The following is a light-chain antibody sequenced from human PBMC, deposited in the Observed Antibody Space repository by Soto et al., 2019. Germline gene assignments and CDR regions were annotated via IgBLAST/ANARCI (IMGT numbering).Light chain of an antibody. V-gene: IGKV3-20*01. CDR1: QSVGSIY. Sequence: DIVLTPSPGTVSVSPGERATLSCRASQSVGSIYLAWYQQKPGQAPRLLIYGASTRATGIPDRFSGSGSGTDFSLTTDRLEPEDLAVYYCQQYVRSITFGQGTRLEIK. CDR3: QQYVRSIT. J-gene: IGKJ5*01. CDR2: GAS.